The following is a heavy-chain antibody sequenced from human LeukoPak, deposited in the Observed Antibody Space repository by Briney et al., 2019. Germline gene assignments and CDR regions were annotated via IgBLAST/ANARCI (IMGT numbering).Heavy chain of an antibody. CDR1: GGSYSGYY. CDR3: ARGRPGTRNYYFDL. J-gene: IGHJ2*01. V-gene: IGHV4-34*01. CDR2: IHYSGAT. D-gene: IGHD1-1*01. Sequence: PSETLSLTCAVYGGSYSGYYWSWVRQPPGKGLEWIGEIHYSGATNYKPSLKSRATILGDTSKNQISLKLTSVTAADTALYYCARGRPGTRNYYFDLWGRGTLVTVSS.